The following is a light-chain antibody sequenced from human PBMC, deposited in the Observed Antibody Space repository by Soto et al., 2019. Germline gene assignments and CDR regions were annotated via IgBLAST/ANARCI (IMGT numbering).Light chain of an antibody. CDR2: DAS. CDR1: QSVSSF. J-gene: IGKJ4*02. CDR3: QQHNNYLT. V-gene: IGKV3-11*01. Sequence: EIVLTQSPSTLSSSLGDRATLSCRASQSVSSFLAWYQQKPGKAPKLLIYDASDWANGVPARFSGSGSGTDFTLTISSLQPEDFAMYYCQQHNNYLTFGGGTKVEIK.